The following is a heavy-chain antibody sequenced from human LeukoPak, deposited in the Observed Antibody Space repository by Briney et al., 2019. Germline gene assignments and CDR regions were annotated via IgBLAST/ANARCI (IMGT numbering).Heavy chain of an antibody. CDR1: GYTFTNYG. D-gene: IGHD2-2*01. Sequence: ASVKVSCKASGYTFTNYGISWVRQAPGQGLEWMGWISGFGGNTKYAQKFQGRVTMTTDTSTSTAYMDLRSLRSDDTAVYFCARACSSTSCRNWFDPWGQGTLVTVSS. J-gene: IGHJ5*02. V-gene: IGHV1-18*01. CDR2: ISGFGGNT. CDR3: ARACSSTSCRNWFDP.